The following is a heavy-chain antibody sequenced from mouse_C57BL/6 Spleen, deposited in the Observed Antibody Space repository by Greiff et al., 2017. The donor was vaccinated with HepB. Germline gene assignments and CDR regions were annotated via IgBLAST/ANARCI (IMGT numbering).Heavy chain of an antibody. CDR3: ARLITTVVYYYAMDY. D-gene: IGHD1-1*01. V-gene: IGHV5-9*01. Sequence: EVQLVESGGGLVKPGGSLKLSCAASGFTFSSYTMSWVRQTPEKRLEWVATISGGGGSTYYPDSVKGRFTISRDNAKNTLYLQMSSLRSEDTALYYCARLITTVVYYYAMDYWGQGTSVTVSS. CDR1: GFTFSSYT. J-gene: IGHJ4*01. CDR2: ISGGGGST.